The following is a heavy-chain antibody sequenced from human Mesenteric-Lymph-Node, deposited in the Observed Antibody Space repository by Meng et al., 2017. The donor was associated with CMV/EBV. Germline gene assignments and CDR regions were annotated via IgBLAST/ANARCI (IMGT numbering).Heavy chain of an antibody. J-gene: IGHJ4*02. Sequence: VLLVESGGGLVQPGGSLGRFGADAGFKVRDKYMSCVRQAPGKALEWVCVIYRGDNTYYIDSVKDRLPVSRDNSKNTMYLQMNSLRVEDTAVYYCTGDSVSNPNLDYWGQGTLVTVSS. CDR3: TGDSVSNPNLDY. V-gene: IGHV3-66*01. CDR1: GFKVRDKY. D-gene: IGHD3-10*01. CDR2: IYRGDNT.